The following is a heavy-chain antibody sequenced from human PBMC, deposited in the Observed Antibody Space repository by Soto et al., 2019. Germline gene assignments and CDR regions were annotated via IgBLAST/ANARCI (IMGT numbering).Heavy chain of an antibody. D-gene: IGHD1-26*01. CDR1: GYTFISYG. Sequence: ASVKVSCKGSGYTFISYGVSWVRQAPGQGLEWMGWISAYNGNTNYAQKFQDRVTMTTDTSTSTAYMELRSLTSDDTATYYCARDEPIVGGTTPGDYWGHCTMVTVSS. CDR2: ISAYNGNT. J-gene: IGHJ4*01. V-gene: IGHV1-18*04. CDR3: ARDEPIVGGTTPGDY.